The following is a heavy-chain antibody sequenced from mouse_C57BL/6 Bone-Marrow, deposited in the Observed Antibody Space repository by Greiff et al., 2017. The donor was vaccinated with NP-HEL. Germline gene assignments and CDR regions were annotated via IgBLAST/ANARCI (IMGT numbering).Heavy chain of an antibody. Sequence: VQLKQSGPVLVKPGASVKMSCKASGYTFTDYYMNWVKQSHGKSLEWIGVINPYNGCTSYNQKFKGKATLTVDKSSSTAYMELNSLTSEDSAVYYCARSRQLRLRIYAMDYWGQGTSVTVSS. CDR3: ARSRQLRLRIYAMDY. CDR2: INPYNGCT. CDR1: GYTFTDYY. J-gene: IGHJ4*01. V-gene: IGHV1-19*01. D-gene: IGHD3-2*02.